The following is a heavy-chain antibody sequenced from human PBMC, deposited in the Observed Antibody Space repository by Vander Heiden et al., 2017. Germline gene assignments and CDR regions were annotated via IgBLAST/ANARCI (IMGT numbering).Heavy chain of an antibody. CDR2: ISSSSSYI. V-gene: IGHV3-21*01. J-gene: IGHJ5*02. Sequence: EVQLVESGGGLVKPGGSLRLSCAASGGTCRSYCMNWGRQDPGKGLEWVSAISSSSSYIYYADSVKGRFTISRDNAKNSLYLQMNSLRAEDTAVYYCARAKRGDWFDPWGQGTLVTVSS. CDR1: GGTCRSYC. CDR3: ARAKRGDWFDP.